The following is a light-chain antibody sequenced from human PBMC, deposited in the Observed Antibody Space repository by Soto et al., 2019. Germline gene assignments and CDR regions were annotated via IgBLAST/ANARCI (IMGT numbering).Light chain of an antibody. Sequence: DIQMTQSPSSLSASVGDRVTMTCRASETISTFLNWYQHKPGKAPKLLIYAASRLQSGVPSRFSGSGSGTDFTLTINGLQPDDFASYYCPQSYSTSPITFGQGTRLEI. V-gene: IGKV1-39*01. J-gene: IGKJ5*01. CDR1: ETISTF. CDR2: AAS. CDR3: PQSYSTSPIT.